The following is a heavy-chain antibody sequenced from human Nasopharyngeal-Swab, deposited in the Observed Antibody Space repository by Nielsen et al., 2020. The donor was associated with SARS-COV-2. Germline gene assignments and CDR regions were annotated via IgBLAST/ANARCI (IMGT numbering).Heavy chain of an antibody. D-gene: IGHD5/OR15-5a*01. CDR2: ISYDGSNK. Sequence: GESLKISCAASGFTFSSYGMHWVRQAPGKGLEWVAVISYDGSNKYYADSVKGRFTISRDNSKNTLYLQMNSLRAEDTAVYYCALAVYDYIDYWGQGTLVPVSS. CDR3: ALAVYDYIDY. J-gene: IGHJ4*02. CDR1: GFTFSSYG. V-gene: IGHV3-30*03.